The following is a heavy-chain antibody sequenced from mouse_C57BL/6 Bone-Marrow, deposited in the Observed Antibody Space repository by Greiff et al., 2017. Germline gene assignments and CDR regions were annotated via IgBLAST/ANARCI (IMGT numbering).Heavy chain of an antibody. J-gene: IGHJ2*01. CDR3: ARNGRDYFDY. V-gene: IGHV1-54*01. CDR2: INPGSGGT. D-gene: IGHD6-1*01. CDR1: GYAFTNYL. Sequence: QVQLQESGAELVRPGTSVKVSCKASGYAFTNYLIEWVKQRPGQGLEWIGVINPGSGGTNYNEKFKGKATLTADKSSSTAYMQLSSLTSEDSAVYFCARNGRDYFDYGGKGTTLTVSS.